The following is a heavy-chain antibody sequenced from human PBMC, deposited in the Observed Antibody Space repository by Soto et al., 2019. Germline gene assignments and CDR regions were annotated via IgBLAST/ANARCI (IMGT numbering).Heavy chain of an antibody. CDR3: ARVKRLTDYYYGMDV. CDR2: IYYSGST. D-gene: IGHD3-16*01. J-gene: IGHJ6*02. CDR1: GGSVSSGSYY. V-gene: IGHV4-61*01. Sequence: SSETLSLTCTVSGGSVSSGSYYWSWIRQPRGKGPEWIGYIYYSGSTNYNPSLKSRVTISVDTSKNQFSLKLSSVTAADTAVYYCARVKRLTDYYYGMDVWGQGTTVTVSS.